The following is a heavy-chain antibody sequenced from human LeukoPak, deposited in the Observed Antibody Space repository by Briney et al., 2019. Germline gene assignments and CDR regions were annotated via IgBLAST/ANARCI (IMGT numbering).Heavy chain of an antibody. Sequence: SGTLSLTCAVSGGSISSNNWWGWVRQPPGKGLEWIGEIYHSGSPNYNPSLKSRVTISVDKSRNHFSLNLSSVTAADTAVYYCARERVGYYDRNFDYWGQGTLVTVSS. CDR2: IYHSGSP. CDR1: GGSISSNNW. D-gene: IGHD3-22*01. V-gene: IGHV4-4*02. J-gene: IGHJ4*02. CDR3: ARERVGYYDRNFDY.